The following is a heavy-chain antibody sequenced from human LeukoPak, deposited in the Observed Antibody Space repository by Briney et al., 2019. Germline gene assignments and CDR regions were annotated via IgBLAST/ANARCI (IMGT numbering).Heavy chain of an antibody. CDR2: ISVDGSRI. CDR3: ARVDDGSGKNWFDP. CDR1: GFTFSSYW. Sequence: PGGSLRLSCAASGFTFSSYWVHWIRQAPGKGLVWVSRISVDGSRINYADCVKGRFTISRDNAKNTVFLEMNSLRAEDTAVYYCARVDDGSGKNWFDPWGQGTLVTVSS. V-gene: IGHV3-74*01. D-gene: IGHD3-22*01. J-gene: IGHJ5*02.